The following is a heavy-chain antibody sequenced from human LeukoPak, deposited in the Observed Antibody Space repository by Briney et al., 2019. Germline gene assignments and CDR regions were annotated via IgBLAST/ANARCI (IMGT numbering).Heavy chain of an antibody. CDR1: GFTFSSYA. J-gene: IGHJ4*02. V-gene: IGHV3-23*01. D-gene: IGHD6-13*01. CDR3: AKLSLRSLKYSSSWLGYFDY. Sequence: GGSLRLSCAASGFTFSSYAMSWVRQAPGKGLEWVSTFSGSGGNTYYADSVKGRFTISRDNSKNTLYLQMNSLRAEDTAVYYCAKLSLRSLKYSSSWLGYFDYWGQGTLVTVSS. CDR2: FSGSGGNT.